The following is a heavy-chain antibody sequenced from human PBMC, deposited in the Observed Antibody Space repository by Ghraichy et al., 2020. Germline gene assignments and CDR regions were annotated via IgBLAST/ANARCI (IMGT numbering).Heavy chain of an antibody. D-gene: IGHD5-18*01. CDR1: GGSISSSNW. J-gene: IGHJ4*02. V-gene: IGHV4-4*02. CDR3: ARRGLSYGFSYFDY. CDR2: IYHSGST. Sequence: SETLSLTCAVSGGSISSSNWWSWVRQPPGKGLEWIGEIYHSGSTNYNPSLKSRVTISVDKSKNQFSLKLSSVTAADTVVYYCARRGLSYGFSYFDYWGQGTLVTVSS.